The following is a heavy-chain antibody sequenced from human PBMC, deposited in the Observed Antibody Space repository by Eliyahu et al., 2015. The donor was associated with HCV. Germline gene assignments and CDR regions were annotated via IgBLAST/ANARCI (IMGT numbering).Heavy chain of an antibody. CDR1: GGTFSSYA. J-gene: IGHJ3*02. D-gene: IGHD2-21*02. Sequence: QVQLVQSGAEVKKPGSSVKVSCKASGGTFSSYAISWVRQAPGQGLEWMGGIIPIFGTANYAQKFQGRVTITADESTSTAYMELSSLRSEDTAVYYCARSAYCGGDCYWGAFDIWGQGTMVTVSS. CDR3: ARSAYCGGDCYWGAFDI. CDR2: IIPIFGTA. V-gene: IGHV1-69*01.